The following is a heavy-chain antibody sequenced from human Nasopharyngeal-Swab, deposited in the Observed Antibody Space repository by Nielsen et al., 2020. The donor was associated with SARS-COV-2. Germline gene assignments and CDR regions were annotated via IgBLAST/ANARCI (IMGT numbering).Heavy chain of an antibody. CDR1: GYSFTSYW. CDR2: IYPGDSDT. J-gene: IGHJ5*02. Sequence: GESLKISCKGSGYSFTSYWIGWVRQMPGKGLEWMGIIYPGDSDTRYSPSFQGQVTISADQSISTAYLQWSSLKASDTAMYYCARLQPDYGGKYNWFDPWGQGTLVTVSS. CDR3: ARLQPDYGGKYNWFDP. D-gene: IGHD4-23*01. V-gene: IGHV5-51*01.